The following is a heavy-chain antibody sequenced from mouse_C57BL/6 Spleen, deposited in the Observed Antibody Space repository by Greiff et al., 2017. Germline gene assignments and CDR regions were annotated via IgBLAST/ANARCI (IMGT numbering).Heavy chain of an antibody. CDR1: GYPFPSYW. CDR3: ARRRSYSNYEGNYFDY. CDR2: IDPSDSYN. V-gene: IGHV1-69*01. J-gene: IGHJ2*01. D-gene: IGHD2-5*01. Sequence: VQLQQPGAELVMPGASVKLSCKASGYPFPSYWMHWVTQRPGHSLEGIGEIDPSDSYNHYNQQFKGKSPLTVDKSSSTAYMQLSSLTAEDSAVYYGARRRSYSNYEGNYFDYWGQGTTLTVSS.